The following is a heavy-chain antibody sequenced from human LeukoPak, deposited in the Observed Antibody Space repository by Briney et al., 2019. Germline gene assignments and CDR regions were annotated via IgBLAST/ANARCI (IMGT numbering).Heavy chain of an antibody. J-gene: IGHJ4*02. CDR2: ISGSGGST. CDR3: AKLGQLWLLSYFDY. V-gene: IGHV3-23*01. CDR1: GFTFSSYA. Sequence: GGTLRLSCAASGFTFSSYAMSWVRQAPGKGLEWVSAISGSGGSTYYADSMKGRFTISRDNSKNTLYLQMNSLRAEDTAVYYCAKLGQLWLLSYFDYWGQGTLVTVSS. D-gene: IGHD5-18*01.